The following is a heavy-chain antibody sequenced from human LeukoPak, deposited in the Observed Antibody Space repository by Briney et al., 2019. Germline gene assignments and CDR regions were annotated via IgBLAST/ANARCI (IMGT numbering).Heavy chain of an antibody. CDR2: IYTSGST. J-gene: IGHJ4*02. Sequence: SETLSLTCTVSGGSISSYYWSWIRQPAGKGLEWIGRIYTSGSTNYDPSLKSRVTMSLDAPKNPLSLKLRSVTAADTAVYYCARNSGDYWGQGTLVTVSS. D-gene: IGHD4-23*01. V-gene: IGHV4-4*07. CDR3: ARNSGDY. CDR1: GGSISSYY.